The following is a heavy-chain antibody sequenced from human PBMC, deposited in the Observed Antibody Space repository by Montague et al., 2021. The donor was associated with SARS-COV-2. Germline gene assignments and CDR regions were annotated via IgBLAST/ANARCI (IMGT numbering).Heavy chain of an antibody. D-gene: IGHD3-10*01. Sequence: SLRLSCAASVFTFSSYEMNWFRQASGKGLEWVSYISSIGSAKYYSDSLKVRFTISRDNAKNSLYLQMNSLRAEDTAVYYCARGGSVIMVRGLIADAFDIWGQGKMVTVSS. CDR1: VFTFSSYE. CDR2: ISSIGSAK. J-gene: IGHJ3*02. V-gene: IGHV3-48*03. CDR3: ARGGSVIMVRGLIADAFDI.